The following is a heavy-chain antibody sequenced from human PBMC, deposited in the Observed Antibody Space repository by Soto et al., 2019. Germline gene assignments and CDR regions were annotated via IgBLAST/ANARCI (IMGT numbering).Heavy chain of an antibody. CDR1: GGSISTYY. Sequence: SETLSLTCTVSGGSISTYYWSWIRQPPGKGLEWIGYAYYTGSTNFNPSLKSRVAISVDTSKNQFSLRLSSVTAADTAVYYCARHQGVWNYALDVWGKGTTVTVSS. CDR3: ARHQGVWNYALDV. CDR2: AYYTGST. D-gene: IGHD1-7*01. V-gene: IGHV4-59*08. J-gene: IGHJ6*04.